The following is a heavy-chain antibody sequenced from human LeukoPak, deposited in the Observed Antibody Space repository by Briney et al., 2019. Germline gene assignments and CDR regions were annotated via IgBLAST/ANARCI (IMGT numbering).Heavy chain of an antibody. Sequence: GGSLRLSCAASGFTFSSYAMHWVRQAPGKGLEYVSAISSNGGSTYYANSVKGRFTISRDNSKNTLYLQMGSLRAEDMAVYYCARESIAVAGTMSYWFDPWGQGTLVTVSS. D-gene: IGHD6-19*01. CDR2: ISSNGGST. CDR3: ARESIAVAGTMSYWFDP. J-gene: IGHJ5*02. V-gene: IGHV3-64*01. CDR1: GFTFSSYA.